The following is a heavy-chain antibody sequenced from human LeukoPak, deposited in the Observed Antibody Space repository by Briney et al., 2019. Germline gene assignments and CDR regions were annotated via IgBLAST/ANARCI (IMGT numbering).Heavy chain of an antibody. CDR2: IYYSGNT. Sequence: SETLSLTCTVSGGSIFSSNSYWGWIRQPPGKGLEWIGSIYYSGNTYYNASLKSRVTISVDTSKNQFSLKLNSVTAADTAVYYCARWYYYDSSGYYYYYFDYWGQGTLVTVSS. D-gene: IGHD3-22*01. CDR1: GGSIFSSNSY. J-gene: IGHJ4*02. CDR3: ARWYYYDSSGYYYYYFDY. V-gene: IGHV4-39*01.